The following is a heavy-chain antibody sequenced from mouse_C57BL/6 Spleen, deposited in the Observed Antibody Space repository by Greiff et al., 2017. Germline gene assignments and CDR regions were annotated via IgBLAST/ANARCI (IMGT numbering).Heavy chain of an antibody. CDR2: ISSGSSTI. CDR1: GFTFSDYG. CDR3: AGGSIAMDY. V-gene: IGHV5-17*01. Sequence: EVQRVESGGGLVKPGGSLKLSCAASGFTFSDYGMHWVRQAPEKGLEWVAYISSGSSTIYYADTVKGRFTISRDNAKNTLCLQLTSLRSEDTAMYYCAGGSIAMDYWGQGTSVTVSS. J-gene: IGHJ4*01. D-gene: IGHD2-12*01.